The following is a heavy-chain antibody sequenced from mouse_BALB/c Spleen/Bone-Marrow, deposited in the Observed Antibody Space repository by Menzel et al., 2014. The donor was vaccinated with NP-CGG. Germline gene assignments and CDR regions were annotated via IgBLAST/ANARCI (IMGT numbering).Heavy chain of an antibody. J-gene: IGHJ3*01. D-gene: IGHD4-1*01. Sequence: QVQLQQSGAEVVRPGTSVKVSCKASGYDFTSYLIEWIKQRPGQGLEWIGVINPGSGGSNYNEKFTGKATLTVDKSSSTAYMQRSSLTSDDSAVYFCARNANWLFTYWGQGTLVTVSA. CDR3: ARNANWLFTY. CDR2: INPGSGGS. V-gene: IGHV1-54*01. CDR1: GYDFTSYL.